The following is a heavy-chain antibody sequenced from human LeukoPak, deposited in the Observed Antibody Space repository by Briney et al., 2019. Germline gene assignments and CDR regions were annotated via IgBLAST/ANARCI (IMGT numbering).Heavy chain of an antibody. Sequence: GGSLRLSRAASGFTFSSYWMSWVRQAPGKGLEWVANIKQDGSEKYYVDSVKGRFTISRDNAKNSLYLQMNSLRAEDTAVYYCARDEGRYFDWLLAAGGMDVWGKGTTVTVSS. CDR1: GFTFSSYW. J-gene: IGHJ6*04. D-gene: IGHD3-9*01. V-gene: IGHV3-7*03. CDR2: IKQDGSEK. CDR3: ARDEGRYFDWLLAAGGMDV.